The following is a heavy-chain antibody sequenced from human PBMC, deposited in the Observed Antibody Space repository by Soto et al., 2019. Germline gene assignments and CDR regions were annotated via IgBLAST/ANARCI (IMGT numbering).Heavy chain of an antibody. J-gene: IGHJ5*02. CDR2: IYYSGST. D-gene: IGHD2-21*02. V-gene: IGHV4-39*01. Sequence: SETLSLTCAVSGGSISSGGYSWSWIRQPPGKGLEWIGSIYYSGSTYYNPSLKSRVMVSVDTSKNQFSLKLSSVTAADTAVYYCARHPSDFWFDPWGQGTLVTVSS. CDR1: GGSISSGGYS. CDR3: ARHPSDFWFDP.